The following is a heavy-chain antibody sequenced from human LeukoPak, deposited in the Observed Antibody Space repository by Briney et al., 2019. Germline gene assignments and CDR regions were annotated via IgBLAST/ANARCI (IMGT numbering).Heavy chain of an antibody. D-gene: IGHD1-1*01. CDR3: VRDNDKYSFDI. CDR2: IKYDGSYA. CDR1: GFTFSRNW. V-gene: IGHV3-74*01. Sequence: GGSLRLSCAASGFTFSRNWMHWVRLGSGKGLVWVSRIKYDGSYANYADSVKGRFTISRDNAKNTLYLQMNSLRAEDTAVYFCVRDNDKYSFDIWGQGTVVTVSS. J-gene: IGHJ3*02.